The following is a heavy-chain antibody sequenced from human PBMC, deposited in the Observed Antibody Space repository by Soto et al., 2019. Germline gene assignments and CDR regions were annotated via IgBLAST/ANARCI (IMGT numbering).Heavy chain of an antibody. CDR3: ARAKSGYCTNGVCYKGPTGFDP. V-gene: IGHV4-61*01. CDR2: IYYSGST. J-gene: IGHJ5*02. CDR1: GGSVSSGSYY. Sequence: KASETLSLTCTVSGGSVSSGSYYWSWIRQPPGKGLEWIGYIYYSGSTNYNPSLKSRVTISVDTSKNQFSLKLSSVTAADTAVYYCARAKSGYCTNGVCYKGPTGFDPWGQGTLVTVSS. D-gene: IGHD2-8*01.